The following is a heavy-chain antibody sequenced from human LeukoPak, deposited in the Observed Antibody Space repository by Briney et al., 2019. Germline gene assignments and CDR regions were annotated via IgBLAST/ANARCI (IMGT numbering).Heavy chain of an antibody. CDR3: ARKVLAYYDILTGYFDY. Sequence: GGSLRLSCAASGFTFSSYAMHWVRQAPGKGLEWVAVISYDGSNKYYADSVKGRFTISRDNSKNTPYLQMNSLRAEDTAVYYCARKVLAYYDILTGYFDYWGQGTLVTVSS. CDR2: ISYDGSNK. D-gene: IGHD3-9*01. V-gene: IGHV3-30-3*01. CDR1: GFTFSSYA. J-gene: IGHJ4*02.